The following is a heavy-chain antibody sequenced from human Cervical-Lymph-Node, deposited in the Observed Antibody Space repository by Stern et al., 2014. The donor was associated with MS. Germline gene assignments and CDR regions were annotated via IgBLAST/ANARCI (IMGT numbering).Heavy chain of an antibody. D-gene: IGHD3-10*01. J-gene: IGHJ4*02. CDR1: GFTFSTYW. Sequence: EVQLVESGGGLVQPGGSLRLSCAASGFTFSTYWMGWVRQAPGKGPECGANIKDDGREKYYVDSAKGRFIISRDNAKNSLYLQMNSLRAEDTAVYYCATMVRGRAVDYWGQGTLVTVSS. CDR3: ATMVRGRAVDY. CDR2: IKDDGREK. V-gene: IGHV3-7*01.